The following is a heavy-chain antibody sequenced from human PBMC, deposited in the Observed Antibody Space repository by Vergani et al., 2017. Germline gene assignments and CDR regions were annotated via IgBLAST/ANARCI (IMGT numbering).Heavy chain of an antibody. CDR3: AKAARFSWYSRGDAFDI. V-gene: IGHV3-66*01. CDR1: GYTFSGYY. Sequence: VQLVQSGAEVKEPGASVRVSCKASGYTFSGYYMSWVRQAPGKGLEWVSVIYSGGSTYYADSVKGRFTISRDNSKNTLYLQMNSLRAEDTAVYYCAKAARFSWYSRGDAFDIWGQGTMVTVSS. CDR2: IYSGGST. J-gene: IGHJ3*02. D-gene: IGHD2-15*01.